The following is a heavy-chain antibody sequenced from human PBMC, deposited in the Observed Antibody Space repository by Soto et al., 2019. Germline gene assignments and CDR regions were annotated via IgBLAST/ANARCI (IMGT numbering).Heavy chain of an antibody. V-gene: IGHV1-8*01. Sequence: QVQLVQSGAEVKKPGASVKVSCKASGYTFTSYDINWVRQATGQGLEWMGWMNPNSGNTGYAQKFQGRVTMPRNTSINTAYMELSSLRSEDTAVYYCARGLSAHYDYIWGSYRASDYWGQGTLVTVSS. J-gene: IGHJ4*02. CDR1: GYTFTSYD. CDR2: MNPNSGNT. D-gene: IGHD3-16*02. CDR3: ARGLSAHYDYIWGSYRASDY.